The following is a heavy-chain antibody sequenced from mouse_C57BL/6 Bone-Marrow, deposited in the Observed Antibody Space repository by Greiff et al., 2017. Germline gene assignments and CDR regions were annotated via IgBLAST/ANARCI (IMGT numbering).Heavy chain of an antibody. V-gene: IGHV1-26*01. CDR1: GYTFTDYY. D-gene: IGHD1-1*01. J-gene: IGHJ2*01. CDR2: INPNNGGT. Sequence: EVQLQQSGPELVKPGASVKISCKASGYTFTDYYMNWVKQSHGKSLEWIGDINPNNGGTSYNQKFKGKATLTVDKSSSTAYMELRSLTSEDSAVYYCARSGITTVVPYYFDYWGQGTTLTVSS. CDR3: ARSGITTVVPYYFDY.